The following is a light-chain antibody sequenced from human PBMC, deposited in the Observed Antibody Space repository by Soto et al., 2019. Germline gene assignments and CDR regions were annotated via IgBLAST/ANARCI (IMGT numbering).Light chain of an antibody. CDR3: QQYQHSPRT. Sequence: ETVLTQSPGTLSLSPGERATVSCSASQSVGGSSLAWYQQRPGQAPRLLIYDTSKRATGIPDRFSGSGSGTDFTLTISRLEPEDFAVYYCQQYQHSPRTFGQGTKVDIK. CDR1: QSVGGSS. CDR2: DTS. J-gene: IGKJ1*01. V-gene: IGKV3-20*01.